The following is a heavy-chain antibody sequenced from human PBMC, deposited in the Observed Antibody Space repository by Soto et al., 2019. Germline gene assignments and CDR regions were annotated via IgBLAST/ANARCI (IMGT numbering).Heavy chain of an antibody. CDR3: ARDASGRGMDV. CDR1: GFTFSTYW. Sequence: EVQLVESGGGLVQPGGSLRLSCAASGFTFSTYWMHWVRQAPGKGLEWVSCINSDGSGTRYAESVKGRFTFSRDNANNTLYLQINSLRVEDTAVYYCARDASGRGMDVWGQGTTVSVSS. D-gene: IGHD3-10*01. V-gene: IGHV3-74*01. J-gene: IGHJ6*02. CDR2: INSDGSGT.